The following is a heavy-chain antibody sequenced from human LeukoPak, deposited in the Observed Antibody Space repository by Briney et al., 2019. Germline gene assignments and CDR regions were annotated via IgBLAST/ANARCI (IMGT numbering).Heavy chain of an antibody. CDR2: ITTSGGAS. V-gene: IGHV3-23*01. D-gene: IGHD4-17*01. CDR1: GFTFSDYA. J-gene: IGHJ4*02. CDR3: AKGTAVTTFFDS. Sequence: PGGSLRLSCAASGFTFSDYALNWVRQAPGKGLGWVSFITTSGGASYYADSVKGWFTVSRDNSKTTLFLQMSGLRAEDTAVYYCAKGTAVTTFFDSWGQGALVAVSS.